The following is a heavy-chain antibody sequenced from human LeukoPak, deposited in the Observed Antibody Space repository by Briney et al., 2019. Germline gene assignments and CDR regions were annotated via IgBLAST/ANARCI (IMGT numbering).Heavy chain of an antibody. J-gene: IGHJ6*03. CDR2: ISSSSSYI. D-gene: IGHD1-26*01. CDR3: ARDSGGYSSDYYYYYYMDV. V-gene: IGHV3-21*01. Sequence: GGSLRLSCAASGFTFSSYSMNWVRQAPGKGLEWVSSISSSSSYIYYADSVKGRFTISRDNAKNSLYLQMNSLRAEDTAVYYCARDSGGYSSDYYYYYYMDVWGKGTTVTVSS. CDR1: GFTFSSYS.